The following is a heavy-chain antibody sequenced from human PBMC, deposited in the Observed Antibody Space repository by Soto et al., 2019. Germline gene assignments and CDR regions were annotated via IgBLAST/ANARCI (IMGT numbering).Heavy chain of an antibody. V-gene: IGHV4-39*07. J-gene: IGHJ6*02. D-gene: IGHD3-3*01. CDR1: GGSISSGSYY. CDR3: ASRPSITIFGVYYYGMDV. CDR2: INHSGST. Sequence: PSETLSLTCTVSGGSISSGSYYWSWSRQRPGQGLEWIGEINHSGSTNYNPSLKSRVTISVDTSKNQFSLKLSSVTAADTAVYYCASRPSITIFGVYYYGMDVWGQGTTVTVSS.